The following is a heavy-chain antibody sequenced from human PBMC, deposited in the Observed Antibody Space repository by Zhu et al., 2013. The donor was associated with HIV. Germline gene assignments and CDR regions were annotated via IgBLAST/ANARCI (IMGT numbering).Heavy chain of an antibody. Sequence: VKKPGASVKVSCTASGYTFTTYDIHWVRQATGQGLEWMGWTTPNSDNTGYAQKFQGRVTMTTDTSTTTAYMELRSLRSDDTAVYYCARDRYDFWSGYYAHCEYWGQGTLVTVSS. CDR3: ARDRYDFWSGYYAHCEY. CDR2: TTPNSDNT. D-gene: IGHD3-3*01. J-gene: IGHJ4*02. V-gene: IGHV1-8*02. CDR1: GYTFTTYD.